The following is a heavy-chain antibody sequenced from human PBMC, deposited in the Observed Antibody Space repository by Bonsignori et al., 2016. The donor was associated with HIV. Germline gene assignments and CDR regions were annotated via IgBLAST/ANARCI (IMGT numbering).Heavy chain of an antibody. CDR3: GRVRTGSQTDS. V-gene: IGHV4-38-2*02. CDR1: GYSIRSDYF. CDR2: VSHSGIP. D-gene: IGHD3/OR15-3a*01. J-gene: IGHJ4*02. Sequence: QVQLQELGPGLVKPSETLSLTCTVSGYSIRSDYFWGWLRQPPGKGLEWVASVSHSGIPYYNPSFKSRVTISLDTSNNQFSLKMRSVTAADTAVYYCGRVRTGSQTDSWGQGTLVIVSS.